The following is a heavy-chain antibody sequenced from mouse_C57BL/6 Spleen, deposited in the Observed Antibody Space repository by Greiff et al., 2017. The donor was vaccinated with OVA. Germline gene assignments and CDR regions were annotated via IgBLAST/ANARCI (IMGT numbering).Heavy chain of an antibody. D-gene: IGHD2-5*01. Sequence: QVQLKQPGAELVRPGSSVKLSCKASGYTFTSYWMHWVKQRPIQGLEWIGNIDPSDCETNYNQKFKDKATLTVDKSSSTAYMQLSSLTSEDSAVYYCARGSNYWYFDVWGTGTTVTVSS. CDR1: GYTFTSYW. V-gene: IGHV1-52*01. J-gene: IGHJ1*03. CDR3: ARGSNYWYFDV. CDR2: IDPSDCET.